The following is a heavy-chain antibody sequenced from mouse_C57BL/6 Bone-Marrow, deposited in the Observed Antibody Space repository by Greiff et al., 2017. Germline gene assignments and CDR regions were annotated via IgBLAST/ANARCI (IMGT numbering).Heavy chain of an antibody. V-gene: IGHV5-2*03. Sequence: EVMLVESGGGLVQPGESLKLSCESNEYEFPSHDMSWVRKTPEKRLELVAAINSDGGSTYYPDTMERRFIISRDNTKKTLYLQMNSLRSEDTALYYCALMRVTTGFAYWGQGTLVTVSA. J-gene: IGHJ3*01. D-gene: IGHD2-2*01. CDR3: ALMRVTTGFAY. CDR1: EYEFPSHD. CDR2: INSDGGST.